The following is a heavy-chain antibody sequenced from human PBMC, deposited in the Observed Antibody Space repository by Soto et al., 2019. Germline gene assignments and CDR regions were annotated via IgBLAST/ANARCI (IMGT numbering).Heavy chain of an antibody. V-gene: IGHV4-61*08. CDR1: GGSVSSGDFY. CDR2: VYNSGST. CDR3: ARYRREAVAGYTLDN. D-gene: IGHD6-13*01. Sequence: ETLSLTCTVSGGSVSSGDFYWSWIRQPPGKGLEWIGYVYNSGSTNYNPSLKSRVTISEDTSKSQFSLKVNPMTAADTAVYYCARYRREAVAGYTLDNWGQGILVTVSS. J-gene: IGHJ4*02.